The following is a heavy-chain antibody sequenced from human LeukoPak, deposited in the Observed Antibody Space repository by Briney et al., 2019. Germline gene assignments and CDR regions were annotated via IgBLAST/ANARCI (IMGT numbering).Heavy chain of an antibody. Sequence: GGSLRLSCAASGFTFSSYAMSWVRQAPGKGPEWVSAISGSGGSTYYADSVKGRFTISRDDSKHTLWLHMNCLRVEDTAVYFCAKDPGRSSGWATTALDVWGQGTTVTVSS. CDR2: ISGSGGST. J-gene: IGHJ6*02. V-gene: IGHV3-23*01. CDR1: GFTFSSYA. CDR3: AKDPGRSSGWATTALDV. D-gene: IGHD6-19*01.